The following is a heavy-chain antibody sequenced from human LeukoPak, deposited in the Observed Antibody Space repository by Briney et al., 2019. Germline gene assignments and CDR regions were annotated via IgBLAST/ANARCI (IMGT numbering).Heavy chain of an antibody. CDR2: IYYSGST. J-gene: IGHJ3*02. D-gene: IGHD3-10*01. Sequence: PSETLSLTCTVSVGSISSSSYYWGWIRQPPGKGLEWIGSIYYSGSTYYNPSLKSRVTISVDTSKNQFSLKLSSVTAADTAVYYCARKLWFRDTGLLDAFDIWGQGTMVTVSS. CDR3: ARKLWFRDTGLLDAFDI. V-gene: IGHV4-39*01. CDR1: VGSISSSSYY.